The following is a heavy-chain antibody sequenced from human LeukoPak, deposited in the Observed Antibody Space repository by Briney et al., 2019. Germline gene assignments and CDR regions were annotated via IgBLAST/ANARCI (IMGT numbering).Heavy chain of an antibody. J-gene: IGHJ4*02. V-gene: IGHV4-4*07. Sequence: SETLSLTCTVSGGSISSYYWSWIRQPAGKGLEWIGRIYTSGSTNYNPSLKSRVTMSVDTSKNQFSLKLSSVTAADTAVYYCARTPGRYFDWPYYFDYWGQGTLVTVSS. D-gene: IGHD3-9*01. CDR3: ARTPGRYFDWPYYFDY. CDR2: IYTSGST. CDR1: GGSISSYY.